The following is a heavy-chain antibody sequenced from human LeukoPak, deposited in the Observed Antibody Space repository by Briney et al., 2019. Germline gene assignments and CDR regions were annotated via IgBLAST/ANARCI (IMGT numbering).Heavy chain of an antibody. CDR3: ARDHCSGGSCYDDAFDI. V-gene: IGHV1-3*01. CDR1: GYTFTSYA. J-gene: IGHJ3*02. Sequence: ASVKVSCKASGYTFTSYAMHWVRQAPGQRLEWMVWINAGNGNTKYSQKFQGRVTITRDTSASTAYMELSSLRSEDTAVYYCARDHCSGGSCYDDAFDIWGQGTMITVSS. CDR2: INAGNGNT. D-gene: IGHD2-15*01.